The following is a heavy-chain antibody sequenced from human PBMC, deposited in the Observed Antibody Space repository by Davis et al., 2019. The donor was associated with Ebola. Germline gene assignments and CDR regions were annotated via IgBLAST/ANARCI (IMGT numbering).Heavy chain of an antibody. CDR2: FYPSDSDS. CDR1: GYSFASYW. J-gene: IGHJ5*02. CDR3: ARGGHSGSRKFDP. V-gene: IGHV5-51*01. Sequence: GESLKISCKGSGYSFASYWIGWVRQIPGKGLEWMGIFYPSDSDSRYNPSFQGQVTFSADNSINTAYLQWSSLKASDTAMYYCARGGHSGSRKFDPWGQGTLVTVSS. D-gene: IGHD1-26*01.